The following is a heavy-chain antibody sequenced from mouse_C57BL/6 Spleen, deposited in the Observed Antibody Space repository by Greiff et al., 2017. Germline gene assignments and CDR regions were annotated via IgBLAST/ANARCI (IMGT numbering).Heavy chain of an antibody. CDR2: ISDGGSYT. V-gene: IGHV5-4*03. Sequence: EVTLVESGGGLVKPGGSLKLSCAASGFTFSSYAMSWVRQTPEKRLEWVATISDGGSYTYYPDNVKGRFTISRDTAKNNLYLQMSHLKSEDTAMYYCARYGDSSGYGPFAYWGQGTLVTVSA. J-gene: IGHJ3*01. CDR3: ARYGDSSGYGPFAY. D-gene: IGHD3-2*02. CDR1: GFTFSSYA.